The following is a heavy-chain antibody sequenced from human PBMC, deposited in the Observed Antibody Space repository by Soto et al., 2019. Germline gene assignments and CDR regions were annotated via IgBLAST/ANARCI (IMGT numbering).Heavy chain of an antibody. J-gene: IGHJ6*03. CDR2: ISGSGGST. CDR1: GFTFSSYA. Sequence: GGFLRLSCAASGFTFSSYAMSWVRQAPGKGLEWVSAISGSGGSTYYADSVKGRFTISRDNSKNTLYLQMNSLRAEDTAVYYCAKDGNYGDLLYYYYYMDVWGKGTTVTVSS. CDR3: AKDGNYGDLLYYYYYMDV. D-gene: IGHD4-17*01. V-gene: IGHV3-23*01.